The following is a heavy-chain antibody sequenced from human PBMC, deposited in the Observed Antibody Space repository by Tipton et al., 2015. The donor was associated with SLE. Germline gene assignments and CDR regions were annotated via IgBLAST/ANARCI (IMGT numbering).Heavy chain of an antibody. J-gene: IGHJ4*02. CDR1: GYAFNNNG. CDR3: ARDLGGRLDY. Sequence: VQLVQSGVEVKKPGASVKVSCKASGYAFNNNGIIWVRQAPGQGLEWMGWVSGYNGNTNYAQKFQGRITMTTDTSTSTAYMELRSLRSDDTAVYYCARDLGGRLDYWGQGTLVTVSS. V-gene: IGHV1-18*01. D-gene: IGHD1-26*01. CDR2: VSGYNGNT.